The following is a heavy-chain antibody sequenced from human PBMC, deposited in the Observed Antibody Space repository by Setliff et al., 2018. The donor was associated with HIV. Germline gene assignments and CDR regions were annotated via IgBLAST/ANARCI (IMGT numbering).Heavy chain of an antibody. CDR1: GYTFTKFD. J-gene: IGHJ6*03. D-gene: IGHD3-10*01. CDR3: ARGTDGDYYYYMDV. Sequence: ASVKVSCKASGYTFTKFDINWVRQATGQGLEWMGWMNPNSGNTGFAQKFQGRVTMTRNTSISTVYMVLSSLRSEDTAVYYCARGTDGDYYYYMDVWGKGTTVTVSS. V-gene: IGHV1-8*01. CDR2: MNPNSGNT.